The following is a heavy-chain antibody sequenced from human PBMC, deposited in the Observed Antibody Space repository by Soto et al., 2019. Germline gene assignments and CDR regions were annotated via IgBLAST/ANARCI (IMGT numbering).Heavy chain of an antibody. CDR2: INSDGRST. J-gene: IGHJ6*02. CDR1: GFTLSNFW. CDR3: ARGGRYRENYYFGMDV. D-gene: IGHD1-26*01. V-gene: IGHV3-74*01. Sequence: GGSLRLSCAASGFTLSNFWMHRVRQAPGKGLEWVSRINSDGRSTSYVDSVKGRFTISRDNANNTLYLEMNSLRAEDTAVYFCARGGRYRENYYFGMDVWGQGTPVTVSS.